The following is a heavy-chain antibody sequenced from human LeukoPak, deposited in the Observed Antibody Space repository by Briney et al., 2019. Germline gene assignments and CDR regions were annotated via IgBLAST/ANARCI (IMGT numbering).Heavy chain of an antibody. J-gene: IGHJ5*02. CDR3: TRGGGGFDP. V-gene: IGHV3-74*01. CDR1: GFTFSSYW. Sequence: GGSLRLSCAASGFTFSSYWMSWVRQAPGKGLEWVSRINPDGISTNYADSVKGRFTISRDNAKNTLYLQLDSLRAEDTAVYYCTRGGGGFDPWGQGTLVTVSS. D-gene: IGHD3-10*01. CDR2: INPDGIST.